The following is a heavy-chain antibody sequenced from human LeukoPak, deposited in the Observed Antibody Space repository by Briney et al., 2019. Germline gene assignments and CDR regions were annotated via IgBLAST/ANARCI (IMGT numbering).Heavy chain of an antibody. CDR3: VGAAADTTPRP. J-gene: IGHJ4*02. V-gene: IGHV3-74*01. CDR1: GFTLSNYW. Sequence: GGSLRLSCAASGFTLSNYWMHWVRQGPGKGLVWVSRVSNDGSSTAYADSVRGRFTISRDNAKNTLYLQMNSLRAEDTAVYYRVGAAADTTPRPWGQGTLVTVSS. D-gene: IGHD6-13*01. CDR2: VSNDGSST.